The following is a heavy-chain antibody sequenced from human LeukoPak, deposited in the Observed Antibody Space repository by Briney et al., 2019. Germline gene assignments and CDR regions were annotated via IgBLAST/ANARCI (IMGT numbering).Heavy chain of an antibody. D-gene: IGHD4-17*01. Sequence: SETLSLTCTVSGGSISSYYWSWIRQPPGKGLEWIGYIYYSGSTNYNPSLKSRVTISVDTSKNQFSLKLSSVTAADTAVYYCARQTYYGDYAPWYFDYWGQGTLVTVSS. CDR1: GGSISSYY. CDR2: IYYSGST. V-gene: IGHV4-59*08. CDR3: ARQTYYGDYAPWYFDY. J-gene: IGHJ4*02.